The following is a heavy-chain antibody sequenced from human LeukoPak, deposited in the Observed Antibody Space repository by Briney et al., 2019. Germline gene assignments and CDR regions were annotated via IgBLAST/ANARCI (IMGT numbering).Heavy chain of an antibody. D-gene: IGHD6-19*01. J-gene: IGHJ4*02. V-gene: IGHV3-48*02. Sequence: PGGSLRLSCAASGFTFSTYSLNWVRQAPGKGLEWVSYISSSSTTEYADSVKGRFTISRDNAKNSLSLQMNSLRDEDTAVYYCARDYGWSFDYWGQGTLVAVSS. CDR1: GFTFSTYS. CDR3: ARDYGWSFDY. CDR2: ISSSSTT.